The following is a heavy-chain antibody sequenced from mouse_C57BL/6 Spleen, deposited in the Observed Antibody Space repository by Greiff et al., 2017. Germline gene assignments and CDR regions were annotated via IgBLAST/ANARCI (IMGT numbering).Heavy chain of an antibody. Sequence: EVQVVESGGGLVQPGGSLKLSCAASGFTFSDYGMAWVRQAPRKGPEWVAFISNLAYSIYYADTVTGRFTISRENAKNTLYLEMSSLRSEDTAMYYCARSYYDYDGWFAYWGQGTLVTVSA. CDR2: ISNLAYSI. D-gene: IGHD2-4*01. J-gene: IGHJ3*01. CDR3: ARSYYDYDGWFAY. V-gene: IGHV5-15*01. CDR1: GFTFSDYG.